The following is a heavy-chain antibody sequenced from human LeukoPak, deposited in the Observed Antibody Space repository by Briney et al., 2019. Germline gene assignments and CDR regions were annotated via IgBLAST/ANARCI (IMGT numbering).Heavy chain of an antibody. J-gene: IGHJ4*02. CDR1: GGSISSYY. Sequence: PSETLSLTCTVSGGSISSYYWSWIRQPPGKGLEWIGFIDSSGSTNYNPSLKSRVTISVDTSKNQFSLKLSPVTAADTAVYYCARIKVGATVDYWGQGTLVTVSS. CDR3: ARIKVGATVDY. V-gene: IGHV4-59*01. D-gene: IGHD1-26*01. CDR2: IDSSGST.